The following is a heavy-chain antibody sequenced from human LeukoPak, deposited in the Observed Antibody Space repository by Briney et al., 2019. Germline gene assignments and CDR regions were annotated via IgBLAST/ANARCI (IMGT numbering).Heavy chain of an antibody. V-gene: IGHV4-34*01. CDR1: GESFSGYY. J-gene: IGHJ6*02. D-gene: IGHD3-3*01. CDR2: VNHSGST. CDR3: ARYDFWSGYGMDV. Sequence: PSETLSLTCAVYGESFSGYYWSWIRQPPGKGLEWIGEVNHSGSTNYNPSLKNRVTISVDTSKNQFSLKLSSGTAADTAVYYCARYDFWSGYGMDVWGQGTTVTVSS.